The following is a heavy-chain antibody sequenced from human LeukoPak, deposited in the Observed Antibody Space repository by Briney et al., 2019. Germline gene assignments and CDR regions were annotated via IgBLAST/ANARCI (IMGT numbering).Heavy chain of an antibody. J-gene: IGHJ4*02. Sequence: GGSLRLSCAASGFTFSSYVMHWVRQAPGKGLEWVAIISYDGSNEYYADSVKGRFTISRNNAKNSVYLELNSLTADETAVYYCARRQPLRYLDFWGQGTLVTVSS. V-gene: IGHV3-30*04. D-gene: IGHD3-9*01. CDR3: ARRQPLRYLDF. CDR2: ISYDGSNE. CDR1: GFTFSSYV.